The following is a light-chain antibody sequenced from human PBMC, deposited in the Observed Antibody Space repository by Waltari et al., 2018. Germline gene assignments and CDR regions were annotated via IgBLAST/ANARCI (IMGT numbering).Light chain of an antibody. CDR2: GAS. V-gene: IGKV3-15*01. J-gene: IGKJ4*01. CDR1: LSIDDS. Sequence: EIVMTQSPATLSVSRGGSATLSCRASLSIDDSLAWYQQKPGHPPRLLIHGASTRDTGIPVRFSGSGSGTDFTLTITGLQSEDFATYYCQQLKSYPITFGGGTKVEIK. CDR3: QQLKSYPIT.